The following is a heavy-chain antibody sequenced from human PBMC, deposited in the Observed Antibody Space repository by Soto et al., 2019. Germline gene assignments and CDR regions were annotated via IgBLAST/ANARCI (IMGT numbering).Heavy chain of an antibody. J-gene: IGHJ6*03. CDR3: ARGVVPAATLKKPYSSYYYMDA. V-gene: IGHV1-18*01. CDR1: GYTFTSYG. CDR2: ISAYNGNT. D-gene: IGHD2-2*01. Sequence: ASVKVSCKASGYTFTSYGISWVRQAPGQGLEGMGWISAYNGNTNYAQKLQGRVTMTTDTSTSTAYMELRSLRSDDTAVYYCARGVVPAATLKKPYSSYYYMDAWGKGTTVTVSS.